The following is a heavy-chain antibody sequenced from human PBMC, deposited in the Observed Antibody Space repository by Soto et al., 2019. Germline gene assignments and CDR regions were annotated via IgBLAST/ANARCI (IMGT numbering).Heavy chain of an antibody. Sequence: GSLRLSCAASGFIFGAHAMSWVRQAPGKGLEWVSAINWIGGSTNYADSMKDRFTISRDNAKNSLYLQMSSLRAEDTALYYCARHGGTPDLYFDYWGQGP. CDR2: INWIGGST. CDR1: GFIFGAHA. CDR3: ARHGGTPDLYFDY. V-gene: IGHV3-20*04. D-gene: IGHD3-16*01. J-gene: IGHJ4*02.